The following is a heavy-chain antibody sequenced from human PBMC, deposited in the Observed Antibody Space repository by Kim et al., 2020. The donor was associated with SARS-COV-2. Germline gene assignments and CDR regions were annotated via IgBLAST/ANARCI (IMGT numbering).Heavy chain of an antibody. CDR2: INHSGST. CDR1: GGSFSGYY. Sequence: SETLSLTCAVYGGSFSGYYWSWIRQPPGKGLEWIGEINHSGSTNYNPSLKSRVTISVDTSKNQFSLKLSSVTAADTAVYYCAREGYDFDSFDIWGHGTMV. CDR3: AREGYDFDSFDI. D-gene: IGHD5-12*01. V-gene: IGHV4-34*01. J-gene: IGHJ3*02.